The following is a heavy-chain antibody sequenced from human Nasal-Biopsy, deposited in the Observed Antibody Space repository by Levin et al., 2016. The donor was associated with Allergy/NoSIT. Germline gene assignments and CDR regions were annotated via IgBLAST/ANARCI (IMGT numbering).Heavy chain of an antibody. CDR2: IDPGDSQT. D-gene: IGHD3-10*01. V-gene: IGHV5-10-1*01. J-gene: IGHJ3*01. CDR3: ARQEFYYSSGSSGFDL. Sequence: GESLKISCEASGYSFFNHWISWVRQPPGKGLEWMGKIDPGDSQTNYSPSFQGHVTMSVDKSATTVYLQWTSLKTSDTAIYYCARQEFYYSSGSSGFDLWGRGTLVTVSS. CDR1: GYSFFNHW.